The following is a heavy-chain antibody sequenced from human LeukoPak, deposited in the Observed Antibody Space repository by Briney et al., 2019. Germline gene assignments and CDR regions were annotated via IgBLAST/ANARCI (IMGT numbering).Heavy chain of an antibody. V-gene: IGHV4-31*03. CDR3: ARDRYTVVSWYFDL. D-gene: IGHD4-23*01. CDR1: GGSITSGGYY. CDR2: IYYSGST. Sequence: SQTLSLTCTLSGGSITSGGYYWSWIRQHPGKGLEWIGYIYYSGSTYYKPSLKSRVTISVDTSKNQFSLKLSSVTAADTAVYYCARDRYTVVSWYFDLWGRGTLVTVSS. J-gene: IGHJ2*01.